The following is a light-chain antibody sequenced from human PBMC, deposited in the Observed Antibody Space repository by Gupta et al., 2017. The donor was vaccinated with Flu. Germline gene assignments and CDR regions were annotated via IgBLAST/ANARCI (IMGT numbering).Light chain of an antibody. CDR2: GRS. Sequence: EVVLTQSPGTLSLSPGERATLSCRASQSVISNYLAWYQQRPGQAPRLLISGRSSRATGIPDRFSGSGSGTDFTLTISRLEPEDFAVYYCQQYGSSPVTFGGGTKVEIK. CDR3: QQYGSSPVT. J-gene: IGKJ4*01. CDR1: QSVISNY. V-gene: IGKV3-20*01.